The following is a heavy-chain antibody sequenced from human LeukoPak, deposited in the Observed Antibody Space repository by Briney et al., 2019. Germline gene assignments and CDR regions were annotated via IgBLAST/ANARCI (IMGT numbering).Heavy chain of an antibody. Sequence: GGSLRLSCAASGFTFGSYTMSWVRQAPGKGLEWVSAISGRDGSTYYADSVKGRFSISRDNSKNTVSLQMDSLRAEDTAVYYCAKDFYDILTGPTFLDYWGQGTLVTVSS. CDR1: GFTFGSYT. D-gene: IGHD3-9*01. V-gene: IGHV3-23*01. J-gene: IGHJ4*02. CDR2: ISGRDGST. CDR3: AKDFYDILTGPTFLDY.